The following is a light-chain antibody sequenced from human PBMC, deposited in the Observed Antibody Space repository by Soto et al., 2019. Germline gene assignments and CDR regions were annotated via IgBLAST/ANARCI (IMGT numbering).Light chain of an antibody. V-gene: IGKV1-27*01. CDR3: QKYNRAHLT. CDR1: QGIGVY. J-gene: IGKJ4*01. CDR2: AAS. Sequence: DIQMTQSPSSVSASLGDRVTITCRASQGIGVYLAWFQQKPGNVPKLLIYAASTLQSGVPSRFSGSVSGTDFTITISSLQPEDVATYYCQKYNRAHLTIGGGTKVEIK.